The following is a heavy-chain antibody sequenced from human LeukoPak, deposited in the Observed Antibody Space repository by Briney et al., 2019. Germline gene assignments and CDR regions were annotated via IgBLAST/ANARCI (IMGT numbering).Heavy chain of an antibody. CDR3: AKAPTYYDFWSGYLAWFDP. Sequence: ASVTVSFTASGYTFTDYYIHWVRQAPGQGLGWMGWINPKSGGTKYAQKFQGRVTMTRDTSISTAYMELSRLRSDDTAVYYCAKAPTYYDFWSGYLAWFDPWGQGTLVTVSS. V-gene: IGHV1-2*02. CDR2: INPKSGGT. J-gene: IGHJ5*02. CDR1: GYTFTDYY. D-gene: IGHD3-3*01.